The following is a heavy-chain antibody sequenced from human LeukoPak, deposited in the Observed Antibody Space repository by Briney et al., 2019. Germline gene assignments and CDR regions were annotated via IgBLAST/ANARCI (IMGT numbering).Heavy chain of an antibody. V-gene: IGHV3-9*01. D-gene: IGHD2-2*01. J-gene: IGHJ4*02. CDR1: GFSFDEYG. Sequence: GGSPRLSCAASGFSFDEYGMHWVRQAPGKGLEWVSGISWNSDSIDYAGSVKGRFTIARDNATNSLHLRMNSLRVADTALYYXXXXGCSSTRCYVNYWGQGTLVTVSS. CDR3: XXXGCSSTRCYVNY. CDR2: ISWNSDSI.